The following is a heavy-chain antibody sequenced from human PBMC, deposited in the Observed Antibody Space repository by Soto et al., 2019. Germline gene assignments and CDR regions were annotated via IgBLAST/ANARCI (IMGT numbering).Heavy chain of an antibody. V-gene: IGHV4-31*03. CDR2: IYYSGST. J-gene: IGHJ2*01. CDR3: AALVVTSGHWYFDL. CDR1: GGSISSGGYY. Sequence: QVQLQESGPGLVKPSQTLSLTCTVSGGSISSGGYYWSWIRQHPGKGLEWIGYIYYSGSTYYNPSLRSRVTRSGDTSKNQFSLKLSSVTAADTAVYYCAALVVTSGHWYFDLWGRGTLVTVAS. D-gene: IGHD2-15*01.